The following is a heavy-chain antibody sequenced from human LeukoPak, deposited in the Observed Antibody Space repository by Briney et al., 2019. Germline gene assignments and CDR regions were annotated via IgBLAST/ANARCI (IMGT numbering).Heavy chain of an antibody. V-gene: IGHV1-69*13. CDR3: ARVQYYDFWSGYLGGYWFDP. J-gene: IGHJ5*02. CDR2: IIPIFGTA. Sequence: SVKVSCKASGGTFSSYAISWVRQAPGQGLEWMGGIIPIFGTANYAQKFQGRVTITADESTSTAYMELRSLRSDDTAVYYCARVQYYDFWSGYLGGYWFDPWGQGTLVTVSS. D-gene: IGHD3-3*01. CDR1: GGTFSSYA.